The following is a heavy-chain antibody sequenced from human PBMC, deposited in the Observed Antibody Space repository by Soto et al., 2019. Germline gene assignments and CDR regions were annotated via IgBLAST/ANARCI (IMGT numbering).Heavy chain of an antibody. CDR1: GGTFSSYA. Sequence: QVQLVQSGAEVKKPGSSVKVSCKASGGTFSSYAISWVRQAPGQGLEWMGGIIPIFGTANYAQKFQGRVMITADESTSTAYMELSSLRSEDTAVYYCARADANWGGLLPYFDYWGQGTLVTVSS. CDR2: IIPIFGTA. D-gene: IGHD7-27*01. V-gene: IGHV1-69*01. CDR3: ARADANWGGLLPYFDY. J-gene: IGHJ4*02.